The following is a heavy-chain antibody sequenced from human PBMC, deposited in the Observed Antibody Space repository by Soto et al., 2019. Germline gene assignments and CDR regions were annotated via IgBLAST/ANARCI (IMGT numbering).Heavy chain of an antibody. CDR3: ARDGGMVGAEGAFDI. D-gene: IGHD1-26*01. J-gene: IGHJ3*02. CDR1: GGPISTYY. V-gene: IGHV4-59*01. CDR2: IYDGGST. Sequence: SETLSLTCTVSGGPISTYYWSWIRRPLGKGLEWIGYIYDGGSTNNNPSLKSRVTISVDTSKNQFSLQLSSVTAADTAVYYCARDGGMVGAEGAFDIWGQGTMVTVSS.